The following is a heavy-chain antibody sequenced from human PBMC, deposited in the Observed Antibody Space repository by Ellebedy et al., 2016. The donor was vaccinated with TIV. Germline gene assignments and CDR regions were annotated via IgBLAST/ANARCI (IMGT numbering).Heavy chain of an antibody. CDR3: ARGRIGRGYSGYDPFDY. V-gene: IGHV4-39*07. CDR1: GGSISSSSYY. D-gene: IGHD5-12*01. J-gene: IGHJ4*02. CDR2: IYYSGST. Sequence: SETLSLXXTVSGGSISSSSYYWGWIRQPPGKGLEWIGSIYYSGSTYYNPSLKSRVTISVDTSKNQFSLKLSSVTAADTAVYYCARGRIGRGYSGYDPFDYWGQGTLVTVSS.